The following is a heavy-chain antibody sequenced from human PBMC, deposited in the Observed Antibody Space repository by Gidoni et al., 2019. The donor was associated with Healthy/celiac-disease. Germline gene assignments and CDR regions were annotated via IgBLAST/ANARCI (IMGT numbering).Heavy chain of an antibody. CDR1: GCTFSSYA. CDR3: AKDVYSGSYHDY. CDR2: ISGSGGST. J-gene: IGHJ4*02. D-gene: IGHD1-26*01. V-gene: IGHV3-23*01. Sequence: EGQLLEAGGGWVQHGGCGRLAGAASGCTFSSYAMSRVRQDPGKGLGGVSAISGSGGSTYYADSVKGRFTISRDNSKNTLYLQMNSLRAEDTAVYYCAKDVYSGSYHDYWGQGTLVTVSS.